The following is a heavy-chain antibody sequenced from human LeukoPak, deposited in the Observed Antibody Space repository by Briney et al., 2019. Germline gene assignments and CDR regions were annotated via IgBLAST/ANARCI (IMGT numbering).Heavy chain of an antibody. D-gene: IGHD6-25*01. CDR2: ISGSGGST. J-gene: IGHJ6*03. CDR1: GFTFSSYA. V-gene: IGHV3-23*01. CDR3: AKGGQRAGYYYYYYMDV. Sequence: GGSLRLSCAASGFTFSSYAMSWVRQAPGKGLEWVSAISGSGGSTYYADSVKGRFTISRDNSKNTLYLQMNSLRAEDTAVYYCAKGGQRAGYYYYYYMDVWGKGTTVTVSS.